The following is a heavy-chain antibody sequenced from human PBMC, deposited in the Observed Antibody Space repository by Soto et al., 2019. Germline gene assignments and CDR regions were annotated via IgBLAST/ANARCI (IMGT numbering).Heavy chain of an antibody. D-gene: IGHD3-22*01. CDR1: GXXXTSYG. CDR2: ISAYNGNT. V-gene: IGHV1-18*01. Sequence: GXXXTSYGISWVRQAPGQGLEWMGWISAYNGNTNYAQKLQGRVTMTTDTSTSTAYMELRSLRSDDTAVYYCARDRLNYYDSSGYYFGYWGQGTLVTVSS. J-gene: IGHJ4*02. CDR3: ARDRLNYYDSSGYYFGY.